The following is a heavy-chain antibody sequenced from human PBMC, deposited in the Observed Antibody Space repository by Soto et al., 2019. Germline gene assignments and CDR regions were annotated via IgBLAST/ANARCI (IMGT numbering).Heavy chain of an antibody. V-gene: IGHV4-59*12. Sequence: PSETLSLTCTVSGGSISSYYWSWIRQPPGKGLEWIGYIYYSGSTNYNPSLKSRVTISVDTSKNQFSLKLSSVTAADTAVYYCARELDYYDSSGYYHGDYFWGQGTLVTVSS. CDR1: GGSISSYY. CDR2: IYYSGST. CDR3: ARELDYYDSSGYYHGDYF. J-gene: IGHJ4*02. D-gene: IGHD3-22*01.